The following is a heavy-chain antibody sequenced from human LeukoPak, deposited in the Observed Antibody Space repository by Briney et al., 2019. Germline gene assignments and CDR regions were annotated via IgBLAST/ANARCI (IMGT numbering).Heavy chain of an antibody. CDR1: GGSISNYY. J-gene: IGHJ5*02. CDR2: IHYSGST. V-gene: IGHV4-59*01. D-gene: IGHD2-2*02. CDR3: ARMRDGCNNVRLDR. Sequence: SETLSLTCTVSGGSISNYYWSWIRQPPVKRLEWIGYIHYSGSTNYNPSLKSRVTMSVDTSKNQFSLNLSSVTAADTAVYYFARMRDGCNNVRLDRWGQGTLVTVSS.